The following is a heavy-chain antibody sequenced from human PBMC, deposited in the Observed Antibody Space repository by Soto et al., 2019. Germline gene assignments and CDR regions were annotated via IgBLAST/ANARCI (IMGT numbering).Heavy chain of an antibody. J-gene: IGHJ4*02. CDR3: TRDPDYGDYWGYFFDY. CDR1: GYTFAAFF. CDR2: INPTSGAT. V-gene: IGHV1-2*02. Sequence: QVQLVQSGAEVKKPGASVKVSCKTSGYTFAAFFIHWIRQAPGQGLEWMGWINPTSGATVSAQKFQDRVTMTRETSISTAYMELRGLKSDDTAGYYCTRDPDYGDYWGYFFDYWGQGTPVSVSS. D-gene: IGHD4-17*01.